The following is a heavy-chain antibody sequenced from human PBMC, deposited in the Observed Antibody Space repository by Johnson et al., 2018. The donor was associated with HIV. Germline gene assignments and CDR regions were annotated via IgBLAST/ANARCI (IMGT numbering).Heavy chain of an antibody. V-gene: IGHV3-23*04. CDR3: AKHLSTLVDAFDI. J-gene: IGHJ3*02. CDR1: GFTFSTYA. CDR2: LTPSGGGT. Sequence: VQLVESGGGLVQPGGSLRLSCAASGFTFSTYAMSWVRQAPGKGPEWVSALTPSGGGTYYADSVKGRFTISRDNSNNTLYLQLNSPRAEDTAVFYCAKHLSTLVDAFDIWGQGTMVTVSS. D-gene: IGHD3-16*01.